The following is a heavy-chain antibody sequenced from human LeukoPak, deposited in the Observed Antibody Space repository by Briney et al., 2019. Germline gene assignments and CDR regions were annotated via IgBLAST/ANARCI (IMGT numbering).Heavy chain of an antibody. CDR2: ISSSSSYI. V-gene: IGHV3-21*01. J-gene: IGHJ6*03. Sequence: KPGGSLRLSCAASGFTFSSYSMNWVRQAPGKGLEWVSSISSSSSYIYYADSVKGRFTISRDNAKNSLYLQMNSLRAEDTAVYYCARGGIAAAGTGFFYYYYMDVWGKGTTVTVSS. CDR3: ARGGIAAAGTGFFYYYYMDV. CDR1: GFTFSSYS. D-gene: IGHD6-13*01.